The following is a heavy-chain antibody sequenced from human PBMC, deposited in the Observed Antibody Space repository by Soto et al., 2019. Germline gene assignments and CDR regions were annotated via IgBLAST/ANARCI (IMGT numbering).Heavy chain of an antibody. CDR2: ISAYNGNT. Sequence: GASVKFSCKASGYTFTSYGISWVRQAPGQGLEWMGWISAYNGNTNYAQKLQGRVTMTTDTSTSTAYMELRSLRSDDTAVYYCARDLSIAAAGTDAFDIWGQGTMVTVSS. CDR3: ARDLSIAAAGTDAFDI. J-gene: IGHJ3*02. CDR1: GYTFTSYG. D-gene: IGHD6-13*01. V-gene: IGHV1-18*01.